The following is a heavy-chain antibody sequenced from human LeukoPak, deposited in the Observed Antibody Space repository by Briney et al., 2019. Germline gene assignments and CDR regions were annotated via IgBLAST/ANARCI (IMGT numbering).Heavy chain of an antibody. J-gene: IGHJ4*02. CDR3: ARDLDESDIVGATLDF. D-gene: IGHD1-26*01. CDR1: GFTFSTYA. V-gene: IGHV3-23*01. CDR2: ISGRGDTT. Sequence: PGGSLRLSCAASGFTFSTYAMNWVRQAPGKGLEWVSEISGRGDTTYYADSVRGRFTISRDNSKKTLYLQMKSLRADDTAVYYCARDLDESDIVGATLDFWGQGALVTVSS.